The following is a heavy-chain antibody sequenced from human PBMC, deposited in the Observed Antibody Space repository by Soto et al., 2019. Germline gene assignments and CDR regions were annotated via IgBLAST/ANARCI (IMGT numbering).Heavy chain of an antibody. CDR2: ISYDGSEK. V-gene: IGHV3-30*18. J-gene: IGHJ3*02. CDR3: AKGVPSPTQHAFDI. Sequence: QVHLVESGGGVVQPGRSLRLSCAASGFSFSSYDMHWVRQAPGKGLEWVAMISYDGSEKDFSDSVKGRLTISRDNSKNTVSLEMNSLRTKDTAAYYCAKGVPSPTQHAFDIWGQGTMVTVSS. CDR1: GFSFSSYD.